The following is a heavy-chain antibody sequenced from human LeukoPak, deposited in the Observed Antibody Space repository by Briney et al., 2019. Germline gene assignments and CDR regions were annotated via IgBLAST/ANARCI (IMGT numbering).Heavy chain of an antibody. CDR2: ISYDGSNK. Sequence: GGSLRLSCAASGLTFSSYGMHWVRQAPGKGLEWVAVISYDGSNKYYADSVKGRFTISRDNSKNTLYLQMNSLRAEDTAVYYCAKAGRGEGFDYWGQGTLVTVSS. CDR1: GLTFSSYG. CDR3: AKAGRGEGFDY. V-gene: IGHV3-30*18. D-gene: IGHD4-17*01. J-gene: IGHJ4*02.